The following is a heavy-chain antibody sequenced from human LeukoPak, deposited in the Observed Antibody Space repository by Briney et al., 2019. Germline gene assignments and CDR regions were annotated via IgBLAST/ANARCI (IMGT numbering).Heavy chain of an antibody. CDR1: GSTFSSYS. V-gene: IGHV3-48*01. CDR2: ISSSSSTI. Sequence: GGSLRLSCAASGSTFSSYSMNWVRQAPGKGLEWVSYISSSSSTIYYADSVKGRFTISRDISKNTLYLQMNSLRAEDTAIYYCARAPMTTVTTEDYWGQGTLVTVSS. J-gene: IGHJ4*02. CDR3: ARAPMTTVTTEDY. D-gene: IGHD4-11*01.